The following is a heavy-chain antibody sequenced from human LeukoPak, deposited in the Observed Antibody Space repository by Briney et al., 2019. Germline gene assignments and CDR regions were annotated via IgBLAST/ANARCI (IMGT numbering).Heavy chain of an antibody. J-gene: IGHJ5*02. CDR3: ARERLEMADNWFDP. D-gene: IGHD5-24*01. V-gene: IGHV4-59*12. CDR1: GGSISSYY. Sequence: SETLSLTCTVSGGSISSYYWSWIRQPPGKGLEWIGYIYYSGSTNYNPSLKSRVTISVDTSKNQFSLKLSSVTAADTAVYYCARERLEMADNWFDPWGQGTLVTVSS. CDR2: IYYSGST.